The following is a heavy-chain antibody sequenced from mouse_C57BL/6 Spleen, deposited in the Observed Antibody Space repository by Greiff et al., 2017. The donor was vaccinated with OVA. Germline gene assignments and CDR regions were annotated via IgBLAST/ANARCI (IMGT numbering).Heavy chain of an antibody. CDR1: GYSFTDYN. D-gene: IGHD1-1*01. Sequence: VQLQQSGPELVKPGASVKISCKASGYSFTDYNMNWVKQSNGQSLEWIGVINPNYGTTSYNQKFKGKATLTVDQSSSTAYMQLNSLTSEDSAVYYGARPGSRTFSYGYFDVWGTGTTVTVSS. CDR3: ARPGSRTFSYGYFDV. CDR2: INPNYGTT. J-gene: IGHJ1*03. V-gene: IGHV1-39*01.